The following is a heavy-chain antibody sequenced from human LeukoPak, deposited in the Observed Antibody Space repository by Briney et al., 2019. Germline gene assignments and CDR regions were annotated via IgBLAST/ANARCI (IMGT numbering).Heavy chain of an antibody. D-gene: IGHD2-2*01. CDR2: ISGSGGST. CDR3: AKDIVVVPAAVDY. V-gene: IGHV3-23*01. CDR1: GFTFSSYA. J-gene: IGHJ4*02. Sequence: GGSLRLSCAASGFTFSSYAMSWVRQAPGKGLEWVSAISGSGGSTYYADSVKGRFAISRDNSKDTLYLQMNSLRAEDTAVYYCAKDIVVVPAAVDYWGQGTLVTVSS.